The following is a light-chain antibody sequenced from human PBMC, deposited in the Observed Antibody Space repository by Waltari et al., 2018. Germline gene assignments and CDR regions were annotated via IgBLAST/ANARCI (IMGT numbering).Light chain of an antibody. Sequence: SALTQPASVSASPGPSITISCTGSSSDVGSYDLVAWYQQHPGKAPHLLIYEVDKRPSGVSYRFSGSKSGNAASLTISGLQAEDTAHYFCSSYTYGGPWVFGGGTLLTVL. CDR1: SSDVGSYDL. J-gene: IGLJ2*01. CDR2: EVD. V-gene: IGLV2-23*02. CDR3: SSYTYGGPWV.